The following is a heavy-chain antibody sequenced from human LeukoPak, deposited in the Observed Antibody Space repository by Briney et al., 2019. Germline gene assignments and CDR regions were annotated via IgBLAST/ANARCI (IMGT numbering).Heavy chain of an antibody. D-gene: IGHD3-3*01. V-gene: IGHV4-34*01. Sequence: PSETLSLTCAVYGGSFSGYYWSWIRQPPGKGLEWIGEINHSGSTNYNPSLKSRVTISVDTSKNQFSLKLSSVAAADTAVYYCARARLRKDFWSGSHKYYYYGMDVWGQGTTVTVSS. J-gene: IGHJ6*02. CDR1: GGSFSGYY. CDR2: INHSGST. CDR3: ARARLRKDFWSGSHKYYYYGMDV.